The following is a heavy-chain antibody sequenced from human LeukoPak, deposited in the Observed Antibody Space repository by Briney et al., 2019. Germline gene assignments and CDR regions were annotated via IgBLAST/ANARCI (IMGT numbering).Heavy chain of an antibody. CDR2: IWYDGSNK. J-gene: IGHJ4*02. D-gene: IGHD2-21*01. CDR1: GFTFSSYG. V-gene: IGHV3-33*06. CDR3: AKDFRIGYSAHFDY. Sequence: GGSLRLSCAASGFTFSSYGMHWVRQAPGKGLEWVAVIWYDGSNKYYADSVKGRFTISRDNSKNTLYLQMNSLRGEDTAVYYCAKDFRIGYSAHFDYWGQGALVTVSS.